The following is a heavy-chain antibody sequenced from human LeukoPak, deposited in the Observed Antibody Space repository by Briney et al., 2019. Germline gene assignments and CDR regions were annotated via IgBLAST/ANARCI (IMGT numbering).Heavy chain of an antibody. V-gene: IGHV4-59*08. Sequence: SETLSLTCTVSGGSISSYYWSWIRQPPGKGLEWIGYIYYSGSTNYNPSLKGRVTISVDTSKNQFSLKLSSVTAADTAVYYCARTHSGYDSDYWGQGTLVTVSS. CDR2: IYYSGST. CDR3: ARTHSGYDSDY. J-gene: IGHJ4*02. CDR1: GGSISSYY. D-gene: IGHD5-12*01.